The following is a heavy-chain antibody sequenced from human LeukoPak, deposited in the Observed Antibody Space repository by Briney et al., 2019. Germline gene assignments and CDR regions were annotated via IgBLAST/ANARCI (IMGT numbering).Heavy chain of an antibody. V-gene: IGHV1-69*13. CDR1: GGTFSSYA. CDR3: ARDLRTTVTRVQDNWFDP. Sequence: SMKVSCKASGGTFSSYAISWVRQAPGQGLEWMGGIIPIFGTANYAQKFQGRVTITADESTSTAYMELSSLRSEDTAVYYCARDLRTTVTRVQDNWFDPWGQGTLVTVSS. D-gene: IGHD4-17*01. CDR2: IIPIFGTA. J-gene: IGHJ5*02.